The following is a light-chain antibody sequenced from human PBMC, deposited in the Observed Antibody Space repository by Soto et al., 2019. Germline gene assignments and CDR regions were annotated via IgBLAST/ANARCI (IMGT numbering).Light chain of an antibody. Sequence: ALTQPASVSGSPGQSITLSCTGTSSDVGNYDYVSWYQQHPGKAPKLMIYEVSTRPSVVSIRFSGSKSGNAASLTISGLQAEDEADYYCTSHPTSSAVLLRGGTKLTV. CDR3: TSHPTSSAVL. CDR2: EVS. V-gene: IGLV2-14*03. CDR1: SSDVGNYDY. J-gene: IGLJ2*01.